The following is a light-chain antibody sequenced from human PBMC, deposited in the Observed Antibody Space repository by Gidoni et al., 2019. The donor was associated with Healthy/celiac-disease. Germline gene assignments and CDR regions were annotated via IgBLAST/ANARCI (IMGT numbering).Light chain of an antibody. Sequence: DIVLTPSPGTLSLSPGERATLSCRASQSVSSSYLAWYQQKPGQAPRLLTYGASSRATGIPDRFSGSGSGTDFTLTISRLEPEDCAVYYCQQYGSSLITFGQGTRLEIK. CDR3: QQYGSSLIT. CDR2: GAS. CDR1: QSVSSSY. J-gene: IGKJ5*01. V-gene: IGKV3-20*01.